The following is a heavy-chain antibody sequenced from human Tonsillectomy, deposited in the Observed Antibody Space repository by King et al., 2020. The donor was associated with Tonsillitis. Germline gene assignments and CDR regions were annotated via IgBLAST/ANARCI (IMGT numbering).Heavy chain of an antibody. J-gene: IGHJ4*02. CDR2: ISGSGGST. CDR3: ANSLADYDYVWGSYRWGFDY. Sequence: VQLVESGGGLVQPGGSLRLSCAASGFTFSSYAMNWVRQAPGKGLEWVSVISGSGGSTYYAASVKGRFTISRDNSKNTLYLQMNSLRADDTAVYYCANSLADYDYVWGSYRWGFDYWGQGTLVTVSS. CDR1: GFTFSSYA. D-gene: IGHD3-16*02. V-gene: IGHV3-23*04.